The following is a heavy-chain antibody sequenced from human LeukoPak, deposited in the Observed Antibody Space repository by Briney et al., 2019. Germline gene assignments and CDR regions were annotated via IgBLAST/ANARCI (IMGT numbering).Heavy chain of an antibody. Sequence: AGGSLSLSCAASGFTFSSYWMHWVRQAPGKGLVWVSRINSDGSSTSYADSVKGRFTISRDNAKNTLYLQMNSLRAEDTAVYYCARARVDCGGDCYTVFDYWGQGTLVTVSS. CDR2: INSDGSST. J-gene: IGHJ4*02. CDR1: GFTFSSYW. CDR3: ARARVDCGGDCYTVFDY. V-gene: IGHV3-74*01. D-gene: IGHD2-21*02.